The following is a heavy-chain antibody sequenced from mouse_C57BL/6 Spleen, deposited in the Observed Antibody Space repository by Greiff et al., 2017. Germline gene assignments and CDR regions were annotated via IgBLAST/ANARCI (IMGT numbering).Heavy chain of an antibody. Sequence: QVQLKQSGPGLVAPSQSLSITCTVSGFSLTSYGVSWVRQPPGKGLEWLGVMWGDGSTNYHSALISRLSIRKNNSKSQVFLKLNRLQTDDTATYYWAKGELRQAMDYWGQGTSVTVSS. CDR1: GFSLTSYG. CDR2: MWGDGST. CDR3: AKGELRQAMDY. V-gene: IGHV2-3*01. J-gene: IGHJ4*01. D-gene: IGHD2-4*01.